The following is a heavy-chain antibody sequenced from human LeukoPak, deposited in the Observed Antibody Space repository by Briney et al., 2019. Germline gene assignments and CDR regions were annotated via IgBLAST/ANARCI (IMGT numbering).Heavy chain of an antibody. D-gene: IGHD1-20*01. CDR1: GGSFSGYY. V-gene: IGHV4-34*01. J-gene: IGHJ4*02. CDR2: INHSGST. Sequence: SETLSLTCAVYGGSFSGYYWSWIRQPPGKGLEWIGEINHSGSTNYNPSLKSRVTISVDTTKNQFSLKLSSVTAADAAVYYCARVVTGTPRAIDYWGQGTLVTVSS. CDR3: ARVVTGTPRAIDY.